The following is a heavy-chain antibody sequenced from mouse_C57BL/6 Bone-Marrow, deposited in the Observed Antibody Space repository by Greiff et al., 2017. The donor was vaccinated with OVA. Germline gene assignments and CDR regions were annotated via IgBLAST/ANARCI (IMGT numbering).Heavy chain of an antibody. J-gene: IGHJ2*01. CDR3: ARLVYEDY. V-gene: IGHV1-69*01. D-gene: IGHD1-1*01. Sequence: VQLQQSGAELVMPGASVKLSCKASGYTFTSYWMHWVKQRPGQGLEWIGEIDPSDSYTNYNQKFKGKSTLTVDKSSSTAYMQLSSLTSEDSAVYYCARLVYEDYWGQGTTLTVSS. CDR2: IDPSDSYT. CDR1: GYTFTSYW.